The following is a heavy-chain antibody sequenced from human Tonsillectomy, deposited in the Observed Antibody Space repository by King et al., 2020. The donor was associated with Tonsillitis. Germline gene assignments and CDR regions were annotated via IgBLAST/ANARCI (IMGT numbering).Heavy chain of an antibody. Sequence: VQLQQWGAGLLKPSETLSLTCAVYGGSFSGYYWSWIRQPPGKGLEWIGEINHSGSTNYNPSLKSRVTISVDTPKKQFSLKLSSVTAADTAVYYCARVDIVVVPAALSYFDLWGRGTLVTVSS. J-gene: IGHJ2*01. CDR2: INHSGST. CDR1: GGSFSGYY. D-gene: IGHD2-2*01. V-gene: IGHV4-34*01. CDR3: ARVDIVVVPAALSYFDL.